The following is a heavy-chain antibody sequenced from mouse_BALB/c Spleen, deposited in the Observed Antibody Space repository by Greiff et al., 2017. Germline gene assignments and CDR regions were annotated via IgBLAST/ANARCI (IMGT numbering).Heavy chain of an antibody. D-gene: IGHD1-1*02. Sequence: EVQRVESGGGLVKPGGSLKLSCAASGFTFSSYAMSWVRQTPEKRLEWVAFISNLAYSIYYADTVTGRFTISRENAKNTLYLEMSSLRSEDTAMYYCARDGNYAMDYWGQGTSVTVSS. V-gene: IGHV5-15*02. CDR1: GFTFSSYA. CDR2: ISNLAYSI. CDR3: ARDGNYAMDY. J-gene: IGHJ4*01.